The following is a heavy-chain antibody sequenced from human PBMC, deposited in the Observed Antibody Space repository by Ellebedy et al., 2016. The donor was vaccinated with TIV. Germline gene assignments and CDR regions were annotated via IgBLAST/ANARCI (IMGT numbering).Heavy chain of an antibody. J-gene: IGHJ3*02. V-gene: IGHV3-33*01. CDR2: IWSDGSNK. CDR1: GFTFSSYG. D-gene: IGHD1-26*01. CDR3: ARDDSGSYSRPDAFDI. Sequence: GESLKISCAASGFTFSSYGMHWVRQAPGKGLEWEAVIWSDGSNKYYADSVKGRFTISRDNSKNTLYLQMNSLRAEDTAVYSCARDDSGSYSRPDAFDIWGQGTMVTVSS.